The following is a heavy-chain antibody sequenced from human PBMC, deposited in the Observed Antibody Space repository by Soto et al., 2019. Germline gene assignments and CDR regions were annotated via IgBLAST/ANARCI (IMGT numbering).Heavy chain of an antibody. CDR2: TYYRSKWYI. CDR3: ATGMLIRGHHYMHV. Sequence: SQTLSLTCAISGDSVPGNRAAWNWIRQSPSRGLEWLGRTYYRSKWYIEYAPSMQSRMTINPDTSKNQFSLQLKSVTPEDTAVYYCATGMLIRGHHYMHVLGPGTSVTVSS. J-gene: IGHJ6*03. D-gene: IGHD3-10*01. V-gene: IGHV6-1*01. CDR1: GDSVPGNRAA.